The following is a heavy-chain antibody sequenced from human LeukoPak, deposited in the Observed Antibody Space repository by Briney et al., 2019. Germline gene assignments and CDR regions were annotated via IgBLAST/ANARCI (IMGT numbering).Heavy chain of an antibody. CDR2: IGHNGGT. Sequence: SETLSITCAVYGGSFSNYNWTWIRQPPGKGLEWIGEIGHNGGTRYNPSLKSRVTISVDTSKNQFSLKLSSVTAADTAVYYCARSRGTGNYDYVWGSYRYNWFDPWGQGTLVTVSS. CDR1: GGSFSNYN. CDR3: ARSRGTGNYDYVWGSYRYNWFDP. V-gene: IGHV4-34*01. D-gene: IGHD3-16*02. J-gene: IGHJ5*02.